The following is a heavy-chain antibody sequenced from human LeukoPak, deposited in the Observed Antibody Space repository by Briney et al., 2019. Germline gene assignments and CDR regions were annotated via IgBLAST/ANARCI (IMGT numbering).Heavy chain of an antibody. Sequence: SETLSLTCTVSGGSISSGSYYWSWIRQPAGKGLEWIGRIYTSGSTNYNPSLKSRVTISVDTSKNQFSLKLSSVTAADTAVYYCAGIAVAGKVYWGQGTLVTVSS. CDR3: AGIAVAGKVY. CDR1: GGSISSGSYY. CDR2: IYTSGST. V-gene: IGHV4-61*02. J-gene: IGHJ4*02. D-gene: IGHD6-19*01.